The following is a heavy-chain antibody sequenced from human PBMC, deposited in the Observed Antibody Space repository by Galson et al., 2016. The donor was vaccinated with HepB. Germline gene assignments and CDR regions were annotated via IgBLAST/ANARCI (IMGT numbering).Heavy chain of an antibody. Sequence: SLRLACAASGFIFSNFDMHWPRQAPGKGLEWVSYISGSSNYTNYAESVKGRFTISRDNAKNSLYLQMNSLRAEDTAVYYCARGSYSSSWPYYYYGMDVWGQGTTVTVSS. CDR3: ARGSYSSSWPYYYYGMDV. CDR2: ISGSSNYT. CDR1: GFIFSNFD. V-gene: IGHV3-11*06. D-gene: IGHD6-13*01. J-gene: IGHJ6*02.